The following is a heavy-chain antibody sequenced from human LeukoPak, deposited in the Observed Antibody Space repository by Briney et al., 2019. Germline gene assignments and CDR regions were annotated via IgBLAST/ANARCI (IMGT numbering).Heavy chain of an antibody. CDR1: GFTFSSYE. CDR2: ISSSGSTI. D-gene: IGHD3-10*01. V-gene: IGHV3-48*03. Sequence: PGGSLRLSCAASGFTFSSYEMNWVRQAPGKGLEWVSYISSSGSTIYYADSVKGRFTISRDNSKNTLYLQMNSLRAEDTAVYYCAKVRTRWTMVRGVPYMDVWGKGTTVTVSS. J-gene: IGHJ6*03. CDR3: AKVRTRWTMVRGVPYMDV.